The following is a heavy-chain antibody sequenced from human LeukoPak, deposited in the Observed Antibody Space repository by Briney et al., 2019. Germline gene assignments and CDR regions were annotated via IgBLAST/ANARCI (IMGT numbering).Heavy chain of an antibody. D-gene: IGHD6-19*01. CDR2: ISSSSSYI. Sequence: GGSLRLSCAASGFTFSSYSMNSVRQAPGKGLEWVSSISSSSSYIYYADSVKGRFTISRDNAKNSLYLQMNSLRAEDTPLFYFARDVAGDDYWGQGTLVTVSS. J-gene: IGHJ4*02. CDR3: ARDVAGDDY. CDR1: GFTFSSYS. V-gene: IGHV3-21*01.